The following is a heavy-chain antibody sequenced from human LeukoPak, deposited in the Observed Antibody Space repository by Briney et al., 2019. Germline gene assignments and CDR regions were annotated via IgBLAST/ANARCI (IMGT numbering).Heavy chain of an antibody. Sequence: SETLSLTCTLPGGSISSYYWSWIRQPPGKGLEWIGYIYYSGSTNYNPSLKSRVTISVDTSKNQFSLKLSSVTAADTAVYYCARVQWLVLYFDYWGQGTLVTVSS. CDR3: ARVQWLVLYFDY. J-gene: IGHJ4*02. D-gene: IGHD6-19*01. V-gene: IGHV4-59*01. CDR1: GGSISSYY. CDR2: IYYSGST.